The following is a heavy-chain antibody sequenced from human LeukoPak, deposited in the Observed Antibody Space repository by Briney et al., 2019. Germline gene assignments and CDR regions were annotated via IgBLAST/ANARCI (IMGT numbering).Heavy chain of an antibody. V-gene: IGHV2-70*11. CDR2: IDWDDDK. J-gene: IGHJ4*02. D-gene: IGHD2-2*01. Sequence: ESGPTLVKPTQTLTLTCTFSGFSLSTSGMWVSWIRQPPGKALGWLARIDWDDDKYYSTSLKTRLTISKDTSKNQVVLTVTNMDPVDTATYYCARISRYGGSTSRYYFDYWGQGTLVTVSS. CDR1: GFSLSTSGMW. CDR3: ARISRYGGSTSRYYFDY.